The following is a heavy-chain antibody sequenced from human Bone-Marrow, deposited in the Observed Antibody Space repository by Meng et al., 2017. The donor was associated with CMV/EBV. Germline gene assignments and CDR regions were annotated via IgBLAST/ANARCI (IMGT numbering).Heavy chain of an antibody. D-gene: IGHD6-6*01. CDR3: AKDLRRQSHTARPRYYYYYGMDV. CDR2: IWYDGSNK. CDR1: GFTFSSYG. J-gene: IGHJ6*02. V-gene: IGHV3-33*06. Sequence: GESLKISCAVSGFTFSSYGMHWVRQAPGKGLEWVAVIWYDGSNKYYADSVKGRFTISRDNSKNTLYLQMNSRRADDTAVYYCAKDLRRQSHTARPRYYYYYGMDVWGQGPTVTVPS.